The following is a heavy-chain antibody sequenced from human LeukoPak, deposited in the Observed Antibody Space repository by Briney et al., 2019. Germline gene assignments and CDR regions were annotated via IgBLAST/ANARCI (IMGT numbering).Heavy chain of an antibody. CDR3: AKAGGYYYGSGDYDY. CDR2: ISGSGGST. CDR1: GFTFSSYA. V-gene: IGHV3-23*01. Sequence: GGSLRLSCAASGFTFSSYAMSWVRQAPGKGLEWVSAISGSGGSTYYADSVKGRFTISRDNSKNTLYLQVNSLRAEDTAVYYCAKAGGYYYGSGDYDYWGQGTLVTVSS. J-gene: IGHJ4*02. D-gene: IGHD3-10*01.